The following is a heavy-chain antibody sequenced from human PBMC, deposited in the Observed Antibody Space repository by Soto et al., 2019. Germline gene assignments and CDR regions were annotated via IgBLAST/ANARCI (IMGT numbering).Heavy chain of an antibody. CDR2: INHSGST. CDR3: ARDIHAGFTHYCDP. CDR1: GGSFSGYY. J-gene: IGHJ5*02. Sequence: SETLSLTCAVYGGSFSGYYWSWIRQPPGKGLEWIGEINHSGSTKYNPYLKSRVTISVDTYKNQFSLKLSSVTTADTAVYYCARDIHAGFTHYCDPWGQGNVVSVSS. V-gene: IGHV4-34*01. D-gene: IGHD1-26*01.